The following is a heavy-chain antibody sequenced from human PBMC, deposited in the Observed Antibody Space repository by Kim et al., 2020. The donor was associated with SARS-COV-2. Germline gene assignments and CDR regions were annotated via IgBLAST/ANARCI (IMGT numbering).Heavy chain of an antibody. Sequence: ASVKVSCKASGYTFSNYYLHWVRQAPGQGLEWMGMINPRGGSTTYAQKFQDRVTMTRDTSTSTVYLELSSLRSEDRAVYYCAKEVGYHWGLDYWGQGTLVTVSS. CDR2: INPRGGST. CDR3: AKEVGYHWGLDY. CDR1: GYTFSNYY. V-gene: IGHV1-46*01. J-gene: IGHJ4*02. D-gene: IGHD1-20*01.